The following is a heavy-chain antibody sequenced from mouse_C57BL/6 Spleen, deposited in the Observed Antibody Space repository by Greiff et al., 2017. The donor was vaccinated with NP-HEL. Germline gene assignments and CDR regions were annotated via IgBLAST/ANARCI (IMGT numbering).Heavy chain of an antibody. D-gene: IGHD2-3*01. CDR1: GYAFSSSW. J-gene: IGHJ2*01. CDR2: IYPGDGDT. V-gene: IGHV1-82*01. CDR3: ARQGDGYYEDY. Sequence: VHLVESGPELVKPGASVKISCKASGYAFSSSWMNWVKQRPGKGLEWIGRIYPGDGDTNYNGKFKGKATLTADKSSSTAYMQLSSLTSEDSAVYFCARQGDGYYEDYWGQGTTLTVSS.